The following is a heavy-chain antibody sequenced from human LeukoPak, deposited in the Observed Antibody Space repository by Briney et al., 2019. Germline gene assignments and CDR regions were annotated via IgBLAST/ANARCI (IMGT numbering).Heavy chain of an antibody. Sequence: GRSLRLSCTASGFTFGDYAMSWVRQAPGKGLEWVGFIRSKAYGGTTEYAASVKGRFTISRDDSKSIAYLQMNSLKTEDTAVYYCTREAYYYDSSEGNYFDYWGQGTLVTVSS. CDR3: TREAYYYDSSEGNYFDY. V-gene: IGHV3-49*04. J-gene: IGHJ4*02. CDR1: GFTFGDYA. D-gene: IGHD3-22*01. CDR2: IRSKAYGGTT.